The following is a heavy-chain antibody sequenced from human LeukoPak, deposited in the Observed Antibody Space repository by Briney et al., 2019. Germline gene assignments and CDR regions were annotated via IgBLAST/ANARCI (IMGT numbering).Heavy chain of an antibody. CDR2: INHSGST. J-gene: IGHJ6*02. Sequence: SETLSLTCAVYGGSFSGYYWSWIRQPPGKGLEWIGEINHSGSTNYNPSLKSRVTISVDTSKNQFSLKLSSVTAADTAVYYCARGPHYDFWSGYYYYYYGMDVWGQGTTVTVSS. CDR1: GGSFSGYY. V-gene: IGHV4-34*01. D-gene: IGHD3-3*01. CDR3: ARGPHYDFWSGYYYYYYGMDV.